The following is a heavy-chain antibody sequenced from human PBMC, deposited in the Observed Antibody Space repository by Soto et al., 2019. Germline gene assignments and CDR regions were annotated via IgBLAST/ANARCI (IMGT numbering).Heavy chain of an antibody. Sequence: GESLKISCKGSGYSFTSYWISWVRQMPGKGLEWMGRIDPSDSYTNYSPSFQGHVTISADKSISTAYLQWSSLKASDTAMYYCARHYQQWLVDRYYYYGMDVWGQGTTVTVS. D-gene: IGHD6-19*01. J-gene: IGHJ6*02. V-gene: IGHV5-10-1*01. CDR3: ARHYQQWLVDRYYYYGMDV. CDR1: GYSFTSYW. CDR2: IDPSDSYT.